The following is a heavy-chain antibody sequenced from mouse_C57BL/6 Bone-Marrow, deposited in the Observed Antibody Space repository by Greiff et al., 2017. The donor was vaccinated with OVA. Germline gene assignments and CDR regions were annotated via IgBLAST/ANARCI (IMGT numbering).Heavy chain of an antibody. J-gene: IGHJ2*01. Sequence: EVQLQQSGAELVRPGASVKLSCTASGFNIKDDYMHWVKQRPEQGLEWIGWIDPENGDTEYASKFQGKATITADTSSNTAYLQLSSLTSEDAAVYYSTTAYSVDYWGQGTTLTVSS. CDR1: GFNIKDDY. CDR2: IDPENGDT. CDR3: TTAYSVDY. V-gene: IGHV14-4*01. D-gene: IGHD2-10*01.